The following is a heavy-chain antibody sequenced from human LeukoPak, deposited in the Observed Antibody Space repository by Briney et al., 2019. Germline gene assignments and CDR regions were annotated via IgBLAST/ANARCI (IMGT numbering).Heavy chain of an antibody. CDR1: GFTFSGYA. Sequence: GGSLRLSCAASGFTFSGYAMSWVRQAPGKGLEWVSSISSSSSYIYYADSVKGRFTISRDKAKNSLYLQMNSLRAEDTAVYYCARGSGNYYPIYYYYMDVWGKGTTVTISS. CDR2: ISSSSSYI. J-gene: IGHJ6*03. D-gene: IGHD3-22*01. V-gene: IGHV3-21*01. CDR3: ARGSGNYYPIYYYYMDV.